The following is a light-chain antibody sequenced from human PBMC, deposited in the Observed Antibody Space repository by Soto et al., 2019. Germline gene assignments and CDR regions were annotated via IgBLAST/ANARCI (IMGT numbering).Light chain of an antibody. J-gene: IGKJ1*01. Sequence: DIQMTQSPSTLSASLGDTVTVTCRASQSVSGWLAWYQQKPGEAPKLLIYDASALSRGVPSRFSGSGSGTKFTLTIASLQPDDFATYYCQQYNSYWTFGQGTKVDI. CDR1: QSVSGW. CDR3: QQYNSYWT. CDR2: DAS. V-gene: IGKV1-5*01.